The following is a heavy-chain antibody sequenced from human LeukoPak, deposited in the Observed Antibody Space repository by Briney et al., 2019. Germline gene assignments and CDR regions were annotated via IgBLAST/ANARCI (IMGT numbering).Heavy chain of an antibody. V-gene: IGHV4-4*07. D-gene: IGHD3-9*01. CDR1: GGSISSYY. Sequence: SETLSLTCTVSGGSISSYYWSWIRQPAGKGLEWIGRIYTSGSTNYNPSLKSRVTMSVDTSKNQFSLKLSSVTAADTAVYYCAREPGEYYDILTGYLHYFDYWGQGTLVTVSS. CDR3: AREPGEYYDILTGYLHYFDY. CDR2: IYTSGST. J-gene: IGHJ4*02.